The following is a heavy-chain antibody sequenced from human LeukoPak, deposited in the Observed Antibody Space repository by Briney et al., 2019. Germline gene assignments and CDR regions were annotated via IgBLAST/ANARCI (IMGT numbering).Heavy chain of an antibody. CDR2: IKQDGSEK. J-gene: IGHJ3*02. D-gene: IGHD6-19*01. V-gene: IGHV3-7*01. CDR1: GFTFSSYW. CDR3: ARPCDEQWLVPNDAFDI. Sequence: PGGSLRLSCAASGFTFSSYWMSWVRQAPGKGLGWVANIKQDGSEKYYVDSVKGRFTISRDNAKNSLYLQMNSLRAEDTAVYYCARPCDEQWLVPNDAFDIWGQGTMVTVSS.